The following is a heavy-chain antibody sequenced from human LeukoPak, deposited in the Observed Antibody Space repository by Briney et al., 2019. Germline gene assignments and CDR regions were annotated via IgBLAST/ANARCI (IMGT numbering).Heavy chain of an antibody. V-gene: IGHV5-51*01. Sequence: GESLKISCKGSGYSFTSYWIGWVRQMPGRGLGWMGIIYPGDSDTRYSPSFQGQVTISADKSISTAYLQWSSLKASDTAMYYCARLGDSSGYWTRGMDVWGQGTTVTVSS. CDR3: ARLGDSSGYWTRGMDV. CDR1: GYSFTSYW. J-gene: IGHJ6*02. D-gene: IGHD3-22*01. CDR2: IYPGDSDT.